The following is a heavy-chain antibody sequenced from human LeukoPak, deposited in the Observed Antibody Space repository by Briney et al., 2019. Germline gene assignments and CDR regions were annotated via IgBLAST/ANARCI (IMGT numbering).Heavy chain of an antibody. D-gene: IGHD2-15*01. CDR2: FDPEDGET. CDR3: ATDGGGFGCSGGSCYGWFDP. Sequence: ASVKVSCKVSGYTLTELSMHWVRQAPGKGLEWMGGFDPEDGETIYAQKFQGRVTMTEDTSTDTAYMELSSLRSEDTAVYYCATDGGGFGCSGGSCYGWFDPWGQETLVTVSS. J-gene: IGHJ5*02. V-gene: IGHV1-24*01. CDR1: GYTLTELS.